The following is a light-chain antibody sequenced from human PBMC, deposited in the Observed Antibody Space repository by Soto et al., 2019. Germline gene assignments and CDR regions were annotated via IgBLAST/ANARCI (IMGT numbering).Light chain of an antibody. CDR2: GAS. CDR1: QSVSTNNY. J-gene: IGKJ1*01. CDR3: QQYGSSGT. V-gene: IGKV3-20*01. Sequence: IVLTQSPGTLSSSPGERATLSCRASQSVSTNNYLAWYQQKPGQAPRLLIYGASNRATGIPDRFSGSGSGTDFTLTISRLEPEDFAVYYCQQYGSSGTFGQGTKVDIK.